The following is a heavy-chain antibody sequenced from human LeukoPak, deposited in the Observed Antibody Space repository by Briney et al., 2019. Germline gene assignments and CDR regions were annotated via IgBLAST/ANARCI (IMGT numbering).Heavy chain of an antibody. CDR3: TTDPPGGTDY. V-gene: IGHV3-15*01. CDR1: GFTFSNDW. J-gene: IGHJ4*02. Sequence: GGSLRLSCAASGFTFSNDWMGWVRQAPGKGLEWVGRIKRQIDGGTTDYAAPVKGRFTISRDDSKNTLYLQMNSLKIEDTAVYYCTTDPPGGTDYWGQGTVVTVFS. CDR2: IKRQIDGGTT. D-gene: IGHD1-1*01.